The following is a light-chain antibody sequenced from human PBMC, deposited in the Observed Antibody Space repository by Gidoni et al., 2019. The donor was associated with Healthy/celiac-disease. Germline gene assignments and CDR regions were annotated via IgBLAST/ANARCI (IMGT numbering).Light chain of an antibody. CDR1: SSNIGAGYD. CDR3: QSYDSSLSVYV. J-gene: IGLJ1*01. CDR2: DNP. V-gene: IGLV1-40*01. Sequence: QSVLTQPPSVSGAPGQRVTISCTGSSSNIGAGYDVHWYQHLPGTAPKLLIYDNPNRPSGVPDRFSGSKSGTSASLAITGLQAEDEADYYCQSYDSSLSVYVFGTGTKVTVL.